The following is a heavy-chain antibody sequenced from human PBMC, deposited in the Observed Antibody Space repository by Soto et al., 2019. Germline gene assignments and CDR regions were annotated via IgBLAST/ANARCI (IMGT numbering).Heavy chain of an antibody. D-gene: IGHD3-10*01. Sequence: GGSLRLSCAVSGFSFSNYWMSWVRQAPGKGLECVATIKTDGSDKYYLDSVKGRFTISRDNAKNSLYLQMNSLKAEDTAVYYCARVRGWGQGTLVTVSS. J-gene: IGHJ4*02. CDR1: GFSFSNYW. CDR3: ARVRG. V-gene: IGHV3-7*01. CDR2: IKTDGSDK.